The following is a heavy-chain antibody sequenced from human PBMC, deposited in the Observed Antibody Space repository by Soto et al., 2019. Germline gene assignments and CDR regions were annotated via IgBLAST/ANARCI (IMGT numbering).Heavy chain of an antibody. CDR1: GFNFSNHW. CDR3: ARESGDWPLNWFDP. V-gene: IGHV3-74*01. D-gene: IGHD2-21*02. CDR2: ITSDGKSE. Sequence: GGSLRLSCAASGFNFSNHWMHWVRQRPAEGLVWVSRITSDGKSEAYAESVKGRFAISRDNAKNTLYLQMNGLTAEDTAVYYCARESGDWPLNWFDPWGQGTLVTV. J-gene: IGHJ5*02.